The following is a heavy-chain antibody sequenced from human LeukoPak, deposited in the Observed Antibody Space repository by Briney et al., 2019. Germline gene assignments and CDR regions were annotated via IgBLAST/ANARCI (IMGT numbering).Heavy chain of an antibody. J-gene: IGHJ4*02. V-gene: IGHV3-23*01. CDR1: GFTFSSYA. D-gene: IGHD6-13*01. CDR2: ISGSGGST. CDR3: AKDDRSSWYFGY. Sequence: GGSLRLSCAASGFTFSSYAMSWVRQAPGKGLEWVSAISGSGGSTYHADSVKGRFTISRDNSKNTLYLQMNSLRAEDTAVYYCAKDDRSSWYFGYWGQGTLVTVSS.